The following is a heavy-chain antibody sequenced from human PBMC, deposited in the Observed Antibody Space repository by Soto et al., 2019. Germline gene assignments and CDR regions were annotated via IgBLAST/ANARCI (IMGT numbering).Heavy chain of an antibody. D-gene: IGHD3-22*01. V-gene: IGHV3-48*01. Sequence: GGSLRLSCAASGFTFRNYGMNWVRQAPGKGLEWVSYIGIGSSTTYYADSVKGRFTISRDNAKNSLFLQLNSLRAEDTAVYYCARDQLYYNDISGRPLNAFDVWGQGTMVTVSS. CDR1: GFTFRNYG. J-gene: IGHJ3*01. CDR3: ARDQLYYNDISGRPLNAFDV. CDR2: IGIGSSTT.